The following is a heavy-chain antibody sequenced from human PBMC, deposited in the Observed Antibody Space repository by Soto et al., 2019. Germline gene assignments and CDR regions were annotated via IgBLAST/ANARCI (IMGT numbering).Heavy chain of an antibody. J-gene: IGHJ3*02. D-gene: IGHD6-19*01. CDR3: ARGWSSDWQVALDI. CDR2: IKHSGSS. Sequence: QVQQQPWGAGLLKPSETLSLTCAVYAGSFSHYYWNWIRQSPGKGLEWIGKIKHSGSSHYNPSLRSRVPISVDMSKNQFSLRLTSVTAADTAVYYCARGWSSDWQVALDIWGQGTMVTVSS. CDR1: AGSFSHYY. V-gene: IGHV4-34*01.